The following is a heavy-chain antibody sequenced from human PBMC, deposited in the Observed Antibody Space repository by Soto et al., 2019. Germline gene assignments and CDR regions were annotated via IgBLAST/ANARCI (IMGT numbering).Heavy chain of an antibody. D-gene: IGHD3-10*01. CDR2: IIPIFGTA. Sequence: QVQLVQSGAEVKKPGSSVKVSCKASGGTFSSYTISWVRQAPGQGLEWMGGIIPIFGTANYAQKFQGRVTITADESTSTAYMELSSLRSEDTAVYYCARGSYYYASGSYYQYYGMDVWGQGTTVTVSS. V-gene: IGHV1-69*01. CDR3: ARGSYYYASGSYYQYYGMDV. J-gene: IGHJ6*02. CDR1: GGTFSSYT.